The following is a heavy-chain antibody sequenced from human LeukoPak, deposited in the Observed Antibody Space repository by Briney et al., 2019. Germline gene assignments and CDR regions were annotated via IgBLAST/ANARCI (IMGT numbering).Heavy chain of an antibody. D-gene: IGHD3-22*01. Sequence: PSEPLSLPCTVSGGSISSYYWSWIRQPPGKGLEWIGYFYYSGSTNCNPSLKSRVTIAVDTSKNHFSLKLTSVTAADTAVYYCARLLDNDSSGDPDTFDMWGQGTMVTVSS. CDR3: ARLLDNDSSGDPDTFDM. V-gene: IGHV4-59*01. CDR2: FYYSGST. J-gene: IGHJ3*02. CDR1: GGSISSYY.